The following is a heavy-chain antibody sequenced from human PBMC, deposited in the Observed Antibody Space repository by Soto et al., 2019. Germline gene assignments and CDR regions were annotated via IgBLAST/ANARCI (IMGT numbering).Heavy chain of an antibody. CDR2: IYSGGST. CDR1: GFTVSSDY. Sequence: GGSLRLSCAASGFTVSSDYMSWVRQAPGKGLEWVSVIYSGGSTYYADSVKGRFTISRDNSKDTLYLQMNSLRAEDTAVYYCARGNYYYYYGMDGWGQGTTVTVSS. V-gene: IGHV3-53*01. CDR3: ARGNYYYYYGMDG. J-gene: IGHJ6*02.